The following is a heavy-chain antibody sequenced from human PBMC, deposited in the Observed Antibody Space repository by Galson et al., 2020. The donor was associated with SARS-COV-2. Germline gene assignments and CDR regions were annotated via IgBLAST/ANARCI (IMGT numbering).Heavy chain of an antibody. J-gene: IGHJ6*02. CDR3: AKDWGYYDSRGDRVYYDDGMDV. CDR2: ISGSGSST. CDR1: GFTFSSYA. D-gene: IGHD3-22*01. V-gene: IGHV3-23*01. Sequence: GGSLRLSCAASGFTFSSYAMSWVRQAPGKGLEWVSDISGSGSSTYYADSVKGRFTISRDKSKNTLYLQMNSLRAEDTAVYYCAKDWGYYDSRGDRVYYDDGMDVWGQGTTVTVSS.